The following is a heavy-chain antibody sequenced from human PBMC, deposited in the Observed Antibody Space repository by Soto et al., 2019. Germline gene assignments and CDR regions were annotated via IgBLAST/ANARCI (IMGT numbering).Heavy chain of an antibody. CDR3: ARDRGRITMIVVVSGWFDP. J-gene: IGHJ5*02. CDR1: GGTFSSYA. CDR2: IIPIFGTA. Sequence: QVQLVQSGAEVKKPGSSVKVSCKASGGTFSSYAISWVRQAPGQGLEWMGGIIPIFGTANYAQKFQGRVTITEDESTSTAYMELSSLRSEDTAVYYCARDRGRITMIVVVSGWFDPWGQGTLVTVSS. D-gene: IGHD3-22*01. V-gene: IGHV1-69*01.